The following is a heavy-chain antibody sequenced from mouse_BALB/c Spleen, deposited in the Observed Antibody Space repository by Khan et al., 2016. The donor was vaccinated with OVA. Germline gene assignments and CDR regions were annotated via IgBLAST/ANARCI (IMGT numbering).Heavy chain of an antibody. Sequence: QVQLQQSGAELVKPGASVKLSCKASGYTFTSYYMYWVKQRPGQGLEWIGEINPSNGGTNFNEKFKSKATLTVDKSSSTACMQLSSLTSEDSAVYYGTRGGYGGFAYWGQGTLVTVSA. CDR2: INPSNGGT. CDR3: TRGGYGGFAY. J-gene: IGHJ3*01. CDR1: GYTFTSYY. D-gene: IGHD3-1*01. V-gene: IGHV1S81*02.